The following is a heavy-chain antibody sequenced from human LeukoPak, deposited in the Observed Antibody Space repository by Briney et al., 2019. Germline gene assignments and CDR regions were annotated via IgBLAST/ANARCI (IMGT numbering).Heavy chain of an antibody. Sequence: GASVKVSCKASGYTFANYDINWVRQASGQGLEWMGWMNPHSGNTGYAQNFQGRVTMTRSTSISTAYMELRSLRSEDTAVYYCARLSSHYGDYKVDPWGQGTLVTVSS. CDR2: MNPHSGNT. J-gene: IGHJ5*02. CDR3: ARLSSHYGDYKVDP. CDR1: GYTFANYD. D-gene: IGHD4-17*01. V-gene: IGHV1-8*01.